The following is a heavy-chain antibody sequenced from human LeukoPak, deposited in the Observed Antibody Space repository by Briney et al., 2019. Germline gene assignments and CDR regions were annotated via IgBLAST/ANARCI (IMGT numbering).Heavy chain of an antibody. CDR2: IYTSGST. V-gene: IGHV4-61*02. D-gene: IGHD2-21*02. J-gene: IGHJ4*02. CDR1: GGSISSGSYY. Sequence: SETLSLTCTVSGGSISSGSYYWSWIRQPAGKGLEWIGRIYTSGSTNYNPSLKSRVTMSVDTSKNQFSLKLSSVTAADTAVYYCARVVDCGGDCYFGYWGQGTLVTVSS. CDR3: ARVVDCGGDCYFGY.